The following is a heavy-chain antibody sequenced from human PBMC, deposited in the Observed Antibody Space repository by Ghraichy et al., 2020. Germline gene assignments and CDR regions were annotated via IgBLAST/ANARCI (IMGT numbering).Heavy chain of an antibody. Sequence: GGSLRLSCVASGFTFSTYAMSWVRQAPGKGLEWVSGISDSGGNTYYADSVKGRFTISRDNSKSTLFLQMNSLRAEDTALYYCAKATSSINNYKGGFDCWGQGTLVTVSS. D-gene: IGHD2-2*01. V-gene: IGHV3-23*01. CDR3: AKATSSINNYKGGFDC. J-gene: IGHJ4*02. CDR2: ISDSGGNT. CDR1: GFTFSTYA.